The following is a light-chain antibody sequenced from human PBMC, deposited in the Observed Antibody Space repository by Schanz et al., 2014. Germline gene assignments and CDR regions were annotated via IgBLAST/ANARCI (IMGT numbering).Light chain of an antibody. CDR1: QSVSSSY. Sequence: EIVLTQSPGTLSLSPGERATLSCRASQSVSSSYLVWYQQKPGQAPRLLIYGPSSRATGIPDRFSGSGSGTDFTLTISRLEPEDFAVYYCQHYGSSPLTFGGGTKVEIK. J-gene: IGKJ4*01. CDR3: QHYGSSPLT. V-gene: IGKV3-20*01. CDR2: GPS.